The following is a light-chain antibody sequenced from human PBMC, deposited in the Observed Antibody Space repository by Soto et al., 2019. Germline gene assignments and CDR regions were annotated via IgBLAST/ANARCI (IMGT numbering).Light chain of an antibody. CDR3: SSFAGSDTLVV. J-gene: IGLJ2*01. CDR1: SSDVGGYSY. CDR2: DVT. V-gene: IGLV2-11*01. Sequence: QSVLTQPRSVSGSPGQSVTLSCTGTSSDVGGYSYVSWYQHHPGKAPKLIISDVTKRPSGVPDRFSGSKSANVASLTISGLQAEDEADYYCSSFAGSDTLVVFGGGTKLTVL.